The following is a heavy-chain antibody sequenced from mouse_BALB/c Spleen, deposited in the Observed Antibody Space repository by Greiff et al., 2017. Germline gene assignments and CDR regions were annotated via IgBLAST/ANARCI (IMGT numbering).Heavy chain of an antibody. CDR2: IHYSGST. D-gene: IGHD1-1*01. J-gene: IGHJ1*01. CDR1: GYSITSGYS. V-gene: IGHV3-1*02. CDR3: ASDYYGSSHEDWYFDV. Sequence: EVKLQESGPDLVKPSQSLSLTCTVTGYSITSGYSWHWIRQFPGNKLEWMGYIHYSGSTNYNPSLKSRISITRDTSKNQFFLQLNSVTTEDTATYYCASDYYGSSHEDWYFDVWGAGTTVTVSS.